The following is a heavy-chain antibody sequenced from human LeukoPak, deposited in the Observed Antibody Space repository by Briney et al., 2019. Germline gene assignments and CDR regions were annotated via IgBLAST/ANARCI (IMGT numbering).Heavy chain of an antibody. Sequence: GESLKISCKGSGYTFNSYWIGWVRQMPGKGLEWMGFIYPSDSDTRYSPSFQGQVPISADKSISTAYLQWSSLKASDTAMYCCARRYCSNSCYQMDIWGQGTTVTVSS. CDR2: IYPSDSDT. V-gene: IGHV5-51*01. CDR3: ARRYCSNSCYQMDI. CDR1: GYTFNSYW. J-gene: IGHJ6*02. D-gene: IGHD2-2*01.